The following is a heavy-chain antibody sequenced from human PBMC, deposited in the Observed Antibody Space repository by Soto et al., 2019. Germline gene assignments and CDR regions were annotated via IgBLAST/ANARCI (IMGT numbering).Heavy chain of an antibody. CDR3: ARLFGDGGRVYYGMDV. Sequence: GESLKISCKGSGYTFTDYWIGWVRQLPGKGLEWMGIIYAGDSDTRYSPSFQGQVTISADKSISTAYLQWSSLRASDTAMYYCARLFGDGGRVYYGMDVWGQGTTVTVSS. D-gene: IGHD4-17*01. CDR1: GYTFTDYW. CDR2: IYAGDSDT. V-gene: IGHV5-51*01. J-gene: IGHJ6*02.